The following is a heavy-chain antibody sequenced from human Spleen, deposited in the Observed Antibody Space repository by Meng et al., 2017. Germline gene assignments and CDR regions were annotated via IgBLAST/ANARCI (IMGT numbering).Heavy chain of an antibody. CDR3: ARYNYRYSGNWFDP. Sequence: GPLDLAAPGLVQPSGTRSLTSAVSGGSISSSNWWSWVHQPPGQGLEWIGEIYHSGSTNYNPSLKSRVTISLDQSKNQFSLKLSSVTAADTAVYYCARYNYRYSGNWFDPWGQGTLVTVSS. J-gene: IGHJ5*02. D-gene: IGHD3-16*02. V-gene: IGHV4-4*02. CDR2: IYHSGST. CDR1: GGSISSSNW.